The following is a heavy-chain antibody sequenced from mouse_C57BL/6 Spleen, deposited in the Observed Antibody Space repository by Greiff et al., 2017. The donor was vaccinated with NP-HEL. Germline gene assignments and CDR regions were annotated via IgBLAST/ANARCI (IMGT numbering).Heavy chain of an antibody. CDR1: GYAFSSSW. CDR3: AYGYYFGY. CDR2: IYPGDGDT. V-gene: IGHV1-82*01. D-gene: IGHD2-2*01. Sequence: VKLQESGPELVKPGASVKISCKASGYAFSSSWMNWVKQRPGKGLEWIGRIYPGDGDTNYNGKFKGKATLTADKSSSTAYMQLSSLTSEDSAVYFCAYGYYFGYWGQGTTRTVSS. J-gene: IGHJ2*01.